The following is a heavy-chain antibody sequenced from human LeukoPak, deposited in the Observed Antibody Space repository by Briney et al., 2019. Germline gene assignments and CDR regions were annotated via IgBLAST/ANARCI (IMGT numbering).Heavy chain of an antibody. D-gene: IGHD4-11*01. CDR2: ITSDTGTP. CDR3: ARDGARLDI. J-gene: IGHJ3*02. CDR1: GYIFTNYA. V-gene: IGHV7-4-1*01. Sequence: ASVKVSCKASGYIFTNYAINWVRQAPGQGLEWMGWITSDTGTPTYAQGFKGRFVFSLDTSVTTAYLQISSLKVEDTAVYYCARDGARLDIWGQGTLVFVS.